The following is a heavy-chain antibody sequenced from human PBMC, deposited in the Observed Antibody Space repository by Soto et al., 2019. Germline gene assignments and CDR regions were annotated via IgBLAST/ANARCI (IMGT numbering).Heavy chain of an antibody. J-gene: IGHJ6*02. Sequence: GESLKISCAVSGLSFSTYAMAWVRQDPGMGLEWVSVIRDNGGDILYADSVKGRFTISRDNSKNTLYLQMNSLRAEDTAVYYCARPYFFGSRGMDVWGQGTTVTVSS. V-gene: IGHV3-23*01. CDR2: IRDNGGDI. CDR3: ARPYFFGSRGMDV. D-gene: IGHD3-10*01. CDR1: GLSFSTYA.